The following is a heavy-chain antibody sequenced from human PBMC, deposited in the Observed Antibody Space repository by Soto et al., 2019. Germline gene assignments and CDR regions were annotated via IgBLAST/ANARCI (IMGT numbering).Heavy chain of an antibody. CDR2: ISYDGSNK. J-gene: IGHJ3*02. D-gene: IGHD6-19*01. CDR1: GFTFSSYA. V-gene: IGHV3-30-3*01. CDR3: ARAADSSGWQLGEAFDI. Sequence: GGSLRLSCAASGFTFSSYAMHWVRQAPGKGLEWVAVISYDGSNKYYADSVKGRFTISRDNSKNTLYLQMNSLRAEDTAVYYCARAADSSGWQLGEAFDIWGQGTMVTVSS.